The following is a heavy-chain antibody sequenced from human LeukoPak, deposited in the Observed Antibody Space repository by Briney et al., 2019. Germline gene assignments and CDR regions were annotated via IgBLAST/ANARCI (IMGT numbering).Heavy chain of an antibody. J-gene: IGHJ5*02. Sequence: SETLSLTCTVSGGSISSSSYYWSWIRQPAGKGLEWIGRIYTSGSTNYNPSLKSRVTMSVDTSKNQFSLKLSSVTAADTAVYYCARLRSAAGIRWFDPWGQGTLVTVSS. CDR3: ARLRSAAGIRWFDP. CDR2: IYTSGST. CDR1: GGSISSSSYY. D-gene: IGHD6-13*01. V-gene: IGHV4-61*02.